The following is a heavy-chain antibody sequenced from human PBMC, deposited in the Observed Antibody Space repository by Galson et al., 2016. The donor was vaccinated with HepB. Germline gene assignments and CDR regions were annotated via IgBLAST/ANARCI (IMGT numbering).Heavy chain of an antibody. Sequence: SLRLSCAASGFTFSRYGMHWVRQAPGKGLEWVALIWSDGSNKYYADSVKGRSTISRDNAKNSLYLQMSSLRADDTAVYYCASAPGAFYYYYAMDVWGQGTTVTVSS. D-gene: IGHD4/OR15-4a*01. CDR1: GFTFSRYG. CDR3: ASAPGAFYYYYAMDV. CDR2: IWSDGSNK. J-gene: IGHJ6*02. V-gene: IGHV3-33*03.